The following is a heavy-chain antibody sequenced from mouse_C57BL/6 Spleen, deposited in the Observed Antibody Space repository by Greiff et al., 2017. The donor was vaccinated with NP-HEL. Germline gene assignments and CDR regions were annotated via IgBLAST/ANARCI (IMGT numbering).Heavy chain of an antibody. CDR2: IDPNSGGT. CDR1: GYTFTSYW. V-gene: IGHV1-72*01. Sequence: QVQLQQPGAELVKPGASVKLSCKASGYTFTSYWMNWVKQRPGRGLEWIGRIDPNSGGTKYNEKFKSKATLTVDKSSSTAYMKLSSLTAEDAAVYSSASDYDAWAWFADWGKGTLVTVSA. D-gene: IGHD2-4*01. J-gene: IGHJ3*01. CDR3: ASDYDAWAWFAD.